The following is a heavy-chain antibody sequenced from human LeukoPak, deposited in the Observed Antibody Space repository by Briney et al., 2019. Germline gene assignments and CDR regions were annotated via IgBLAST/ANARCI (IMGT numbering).Heavy chain of an antibody. D-gene: IGHD6-19*01. Sequence: ASVKVSCKASGYTFTSYGISWVRQAPGQGLEWMGWISAYNGNTNYAQKLQGRVTMTTDTSTSTAYMELRSLRSDDTAVYYCARDVSSYSSGWYANYYYYYYMDVWGKGTTVTISS. CDR2: ISAYNGNT. CDR1: GYTFTSYG. V-gene: IGHV1-18*01. CDR3: ARDVSSYSSGWYANYYYYYYMDV. J-gene: IGHJ6*03.